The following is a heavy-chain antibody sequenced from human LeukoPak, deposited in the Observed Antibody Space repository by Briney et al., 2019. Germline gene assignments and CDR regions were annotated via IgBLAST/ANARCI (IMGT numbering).Heavy chain of an antibody. CDR3: ARERTLTSCYDY. V-gene: IGHV3-23*01. CDR1: GFTFSSYA. J-gene: IGHJ4*02. Sequence: GSLRLSCAASGFTFSSYAMSWVRQAPGKGLEWVSAISGSGGSTYYADSVKGRFTISRDNSKNTLYLQMNSLRSDDTAVYYCARERTLTSCYDYWGQGTLVTVSS. CDR2: ISGSGGST. D-gene: IGHD2-15*01.